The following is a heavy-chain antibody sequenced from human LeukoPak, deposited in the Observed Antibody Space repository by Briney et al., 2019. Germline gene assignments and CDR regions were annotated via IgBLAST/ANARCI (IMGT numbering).Heavy chain of an antibody. CDR3: ASTTVTTSDRILFDP. V-gene: IGHV1-69*02. CDR2: IIPILGIA. Sequence: ASVKVSCKASGGTFSSYTISWVRQAPGQGLEWMGRIIPILGIASYAQKFQGRVTITADKSTSTAYMELSSLRSEDTAVYYCASTTVTTSDRILFDPWGQGTLVTVSS. J-gene: IGHJ5*02. D-gene: IGHD4-11*01. CDR1: GGTFSSYT.